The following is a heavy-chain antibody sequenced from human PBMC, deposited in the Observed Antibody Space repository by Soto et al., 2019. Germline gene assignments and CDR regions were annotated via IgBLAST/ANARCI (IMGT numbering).Heavy chain of an antibody. Sequence: QVQLVQSGAEVKKHGSSVNVSCKASGGTFSSYAISWVRQAPGQGLEWMGGIIPISDTTNYAQKFQGRVTITADESTSTAYMELSSLRSEDTAVYYCARSQGSSTSLEIYYYYYYGMDVWGQGTTVTVSS. CDR2: IIPISDTT. CDR1: GGTFSSYA. D-gene: IGHD2-2*01. CDR3: ARSQGSSTSLEIYYYYYYGMDV. V-gene: IGHV1-69*01. J-gene: IGHJ6*02.